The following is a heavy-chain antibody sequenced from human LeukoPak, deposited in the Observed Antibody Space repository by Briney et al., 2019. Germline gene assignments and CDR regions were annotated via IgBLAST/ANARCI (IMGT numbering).Heavy chain of an antibody. D-gene: IGHD6-13*01. CDR1: GGSFSGYY. CDR3: ASGMSTIAAAGTRYFQH. Sequence: SETLSLTCAVYGGSFSGYYWTWIRQPPGKGLEWIGEINHSGSTNYNASLKSRVTISIDTSKSQFSLQLNSVTPEDTAAYYCASGMSTIAAAGTRYFQHWGQGTLVTVSS. V-gene: IGHV4-34*01. CDR2: INHSGST. J-gene: IGHJ1*01.